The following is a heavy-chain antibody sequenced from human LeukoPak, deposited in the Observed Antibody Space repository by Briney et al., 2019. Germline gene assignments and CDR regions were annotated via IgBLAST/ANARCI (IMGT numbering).Heavy chain of an antibody. CDR2: TYYRSKWYN. Sequence: SQTLSLTCAISGDSVSSNSAAWNWIRQSPSRGLEWLGRTYYRSKWYNDYAVSVKSRITINPDTSKNQFSLQLNSVTPEDTAVYYCARSSGGRKAGAGSYYYGMDVWGQGTTVTVSS. CDR1: GDSVSSNSAA. D-gene: IGHD6-19*01. CDR3: ARSSGGRKAGAGSYYYGMDV. V-gene: IGHV6-1*01. J-gene: IGHJ6*02.